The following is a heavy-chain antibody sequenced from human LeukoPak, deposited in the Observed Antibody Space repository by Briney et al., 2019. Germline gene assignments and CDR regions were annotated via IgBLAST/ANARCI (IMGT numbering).Heavy chain of an antibody. CDR3: AKGTSISPSTGFDY. CDR2: ISNSGAST. Sequence: PGGSLRLSCVASGFTFSTSAMSWVRQAPGQGLEWVSGISNSGASTYYADSVKGRFTISRDNSKNMLYLQMNSLRAEDTAVYHCAKGTSISPSTGFDYWGQGTLVTVSS. J-gene: IGHJ4*02. D-gene: IGHD4-17*01. V-gene: IGHV3-23*01. CDR1: GFTFSTSA.